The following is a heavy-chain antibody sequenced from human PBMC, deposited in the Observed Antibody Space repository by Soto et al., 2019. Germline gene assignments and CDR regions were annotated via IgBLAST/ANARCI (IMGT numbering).Heavy chain of an antibody. V-gene: IGHV4-31*03. J-gene: IGHJ3*01. D-gene: IGHD5-18*01. CDR3: ASSGDSYGLDPSDL. CDR1: GGSISSGGYY. CDR2: IYYSGST. Sequence: PSETLSLTCTVSGGSISSGGYYWSWIRQHPGKGLEWIGYIYYSGSTYYNPSLKSRVTISVDTSKNQFSLKLSSVTAADTAGYYCASSGDSYGLDPSDLWAQGTMVTV.